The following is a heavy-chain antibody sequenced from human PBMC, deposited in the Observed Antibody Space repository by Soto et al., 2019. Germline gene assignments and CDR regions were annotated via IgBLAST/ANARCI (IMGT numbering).Heavy chain of an antibody. D-gene: IGHD4-17*01. CDR1: GFTFSSYA. CDR3: ASPTVTTGFYYYYYGMDV. CDR2: ISGSGGST. V-gene: IGHV3-23*01. J-gene: IGHJ6*02. Sequence: GGSLRPSCAASGFTFSSYAMSWVRQAPGKGLEWVSAISGSGGSTYYADSVKGRFTISRDNSKNTLYLQMNSLRAEDTAVYYCASPTVTTGFYYYYYGMDVWGQGTTVTVSS.